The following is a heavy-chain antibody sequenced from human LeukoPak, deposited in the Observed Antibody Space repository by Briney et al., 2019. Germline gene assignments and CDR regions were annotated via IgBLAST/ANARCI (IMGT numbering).Heavy chain of an antibody. CDR2: INHSGST. CDR1: GGSFSGYY. Sequence: PSETLSLTCAVYGGSFSGYYWSWIRQPPGKGLEWIGEINHSGSTNYNPSLKSRVTISVDTSKNQFSLKLSSVTAADTAVYYCARGFNNYMDVWGKGTTVTVSS. CDR3: ARGFNNYMDV. J-gene: IGHJ6*03. V-gene: IGHV4-34*01.